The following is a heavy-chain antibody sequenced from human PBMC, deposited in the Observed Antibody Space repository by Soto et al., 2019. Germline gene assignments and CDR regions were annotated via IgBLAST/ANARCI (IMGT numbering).Heavy chain of an antibody. Sequence: GASVKVSCKASGYTFTSYGISWVRQAPGQGHEWMGWISAYYGNTNYAQKLQGRVTMTTDTSTSTAYMELRSLRSDDTAVYYCARGVPYYYDSSGYYYAYFDYWGQGTLVTVSS. V-gene: IGHV1-18*01. CDR1: GYTFTSYG. CDR2: ISAYYGNT. D-gene: IGHD3-22*01. J-gene: IGHJ4*02. CDR3: ARGVPYYYDSSGYYYAYFDY.